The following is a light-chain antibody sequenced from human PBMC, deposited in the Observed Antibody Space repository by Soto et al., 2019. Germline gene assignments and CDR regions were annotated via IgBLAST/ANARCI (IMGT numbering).Light chain of an antibody. CDR1: QGSRND. CDR2: AVS. CDR3: QQYNTYST. V-gene: IGKV1-6*01. J-gene: IGKJ5*01. Sequence: AIQMTQSPSSLSASVGDRFTITCRASQGSRNDVCWYQQKPGKAPKLLIYAVSSLQSGVPSRFSGSGSGTEFTLTISSLQPDDFATYYCQQYNTYSTFGQGTRLEIK.